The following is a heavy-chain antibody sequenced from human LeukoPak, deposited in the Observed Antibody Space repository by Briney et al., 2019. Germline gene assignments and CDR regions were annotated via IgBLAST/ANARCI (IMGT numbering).Heavy chain of an antibody. Sequence: ASVKVSCKASGYTFTNYDINWVRQATGQGLEWMGWMNPNSGNTGYAQKFQGRVTMTRNTSISTAYMELSSLRSEDTAVYYCANLRKSLWIPEFDYWGQGTLVTVSS. D-gene: IGHD1-1*01. CDR1: GYTFTNYD. J-gene: IGHJ4*02. CDR3: ANLRKSLWIPEFDY. CDR2: MNPNSGNT. V-gene: IGHV1-8*01.